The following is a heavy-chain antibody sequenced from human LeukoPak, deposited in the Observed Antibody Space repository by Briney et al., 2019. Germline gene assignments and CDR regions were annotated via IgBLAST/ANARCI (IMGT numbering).Heavy chain of an antibody. CDR3: ARTYCSSTSCSYYYGMDV. V-gene: IGHV5-51*01. CDR2: IYPGDSDT. D-gene: IGHD2-2*01. CDR1: GYSFTSYW. J-gene: IGHJ6*02. Sequence: GESLKISCKGSGYSFTSYWIGWVRQMPGKGLEWMGIIYPGDSDTRYSPSFQGQVTISADKSISTAYLQWSSLKASDTAMYYCARTYCSSTSCSYYYGMDVWGQGTTVTVSS.